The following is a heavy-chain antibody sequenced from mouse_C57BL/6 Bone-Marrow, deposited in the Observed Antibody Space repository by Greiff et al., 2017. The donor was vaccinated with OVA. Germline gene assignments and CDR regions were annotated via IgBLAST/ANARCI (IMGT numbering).Heavy chain of an antibody. J-gene: IGHJ4*01. V-gene: IGHV1-64*01. CDR2: IHPNSGST. D-gene: IGHD2-3*01. CDR3: ARWGWLIRREYYAMDY. CDR1: GYTFTSYW. Sequence: QVQLQQPGAELVKPGASVKLSCKASGYTFTSYWMHWVKQRPGQGLEWIGMIHPNSGSTNYNEKFKSKATLTVDKSSSTAYMQLSSLTSEDSAVYDCARWGWLIRREYYAMDYWGQGTSVTVSS.